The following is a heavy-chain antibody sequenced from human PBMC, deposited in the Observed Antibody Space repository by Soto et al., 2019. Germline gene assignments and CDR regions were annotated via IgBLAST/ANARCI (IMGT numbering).Heavy chain of an antibody. V-gene: IGHV1-46*01. CDR2: INPSSDST. J-gene: IGHJ6*02. CDR1: GYTFTSYY. Sequence: SGKVSCKASGYTFTSYYMHWVRQAPGQGLEWMGIINPSSDSTSYAQNFQGRVTMTRDTSASTVYMELSSLRSEDTAVYYCARGRGFWSGYRYYYYGMDVWGQGTTVTVSS. D-gene: IGHD3-3*01. CDR3: ARGRGFWSGYRYYYYGMDV.